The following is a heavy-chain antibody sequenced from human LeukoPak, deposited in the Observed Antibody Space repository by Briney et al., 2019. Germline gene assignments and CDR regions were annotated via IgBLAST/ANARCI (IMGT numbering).Heavy chain of an antibody. Sequence: GGSLRLYSAASGFTFSASSMTWVHQAPGKGLEWVTSISSSSSYIYYADSAKGRFNISRDNAKHSLYLPMSSLRAEDTAVYYCARIQSDTALALRVDYLGQGTLVTVSS. V-gene: IGHV3-21*01. CDR2: ISSSSSYI. D-gene: IGHD5-18*01. CDR1: GFTFSASS. J-gene: IGHJ4*02. CDR3: ARIQSDTALALRVDY.